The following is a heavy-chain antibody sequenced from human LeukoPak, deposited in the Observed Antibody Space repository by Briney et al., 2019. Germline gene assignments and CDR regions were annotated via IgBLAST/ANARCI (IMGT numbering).Heavy chain of an antibody. D-gene: IGHD3-10*02. CDR3: ARDVHHYVAMDV. V-gene: IGHV3-23*01. CDR1: GFPFSSYA. Sequence: PAGSLSLSCEASGFPFSSYAMTWVRQAPGKGLDWVSSIGSDGKTHYSESVRGRFVTSRENFEGMVFLQLNSLRVEDTALYYCARDVHHYVAMDVWSQGATVTVSS. J-gene: IGHJ6*02. CDR2: IGSDGKT.